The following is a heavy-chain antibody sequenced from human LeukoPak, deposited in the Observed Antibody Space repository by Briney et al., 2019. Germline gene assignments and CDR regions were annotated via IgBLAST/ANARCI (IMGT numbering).Heavy chain of an antibody. CDR3: ARKSGYSSGWYGFDY. D-gene: IGHD6-19*01. CDR1: GGTFSSYA. J-gene: IGHJ4*02. Sequence: GASVKVSCKASGGTFSSYAISWVRQAPGQGLEWMGGIIPILGTPNYAQKFQGRVTITADESTSTAYMELSSLRSEDTAVYYCARKSGYSSGWYGFDYWGQGTLVTVSS. CDR2: IIPILGTP. V-gene: IGHV1-69*13.